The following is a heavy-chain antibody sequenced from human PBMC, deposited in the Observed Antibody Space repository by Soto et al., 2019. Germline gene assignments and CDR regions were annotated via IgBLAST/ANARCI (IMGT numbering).Heavy chain of an antibody. CDR3: AKAPFDIGSIPPPIDY. J-gene: IGHJ4*02. Sequence: EVQLLESGGGLVQPGGSLRLSCTTSGFTFASCAMGWVRQAPGKGLEWVSTISGGGWGTYYADSVKGRFTNSRDNSLNTLYLEMGSLSAGDTTTYYCAKAPFDIGSIPPPIDYLGQGALVTVSS. CDR1: GFTFASCA. D-gene: IGHD2-2*03. CDR2: ISGGGWGT. V-gene: IGHV3-23*01.